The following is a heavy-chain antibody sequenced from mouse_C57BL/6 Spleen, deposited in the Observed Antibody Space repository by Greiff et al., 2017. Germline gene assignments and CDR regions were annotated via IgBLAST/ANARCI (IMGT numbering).Heavy chain of an antibody. CDR1: GYSITSGYY. Sequence: EVKLLESGPGLVKPSQSLSLTCSVTGYSITSGYYWNWIRQVPGNKLEWMGYISYDGSNNYNPSLKNRISITRDTSKNQFFLKLNSVTTEDTATYYCARGDYYAMDYWGQGTSVTVSS. J-gene: IGHJ4*01. CDR2: ISYDGSN. CDR3: ARGDYYAMDY. V-gene: IGHV3-6*01.